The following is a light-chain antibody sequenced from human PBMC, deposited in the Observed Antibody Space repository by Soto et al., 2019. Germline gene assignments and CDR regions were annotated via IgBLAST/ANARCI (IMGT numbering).Light chain of an antibody. Sequence: QSVLTQPPSVSAAPGQKVTISCSGSSSNVGNNYVSWYQQLPGTAPKLLIYDNNKRPSGVPDRFSGSKSGTSATLGITGRQTGDEADYYCGTWDYSLSAVFGGGTKLTVL. V-gene: IGLV1-51*01. CDR2: DNN. J-gene: IGLJ2*01. CDR1: SSNVGNNY. CDR3: GTWDYSLSAV.